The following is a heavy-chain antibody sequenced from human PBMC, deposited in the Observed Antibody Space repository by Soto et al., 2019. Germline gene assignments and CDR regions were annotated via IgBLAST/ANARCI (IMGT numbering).Heavy chain of an antibody. V-gene: IGHV4-34*01. CDR1: GGSFSGYY. CDR3: ARGPRVVMVPNDAFDI. CDR2: INHSGST. Sequence: PXETLSLTCAVYGGSFSGYYWSWIRQPPGKGLEWIGEINHSGSTNYNPSLKSRVTISVDTSKNQFSLKLSSVTAADTAVYYCARGPRVVMVPNDAFDIWGQGTMVTVSS. J-gene: IGHJ3*02. D-gene: IGHD3-22*01.